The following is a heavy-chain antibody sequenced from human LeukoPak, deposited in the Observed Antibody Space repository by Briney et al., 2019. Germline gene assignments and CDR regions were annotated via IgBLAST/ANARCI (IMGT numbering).Heavy chain of an antibody. CDR3: AELGITMIGGV. V-gene: IGHV3-21*01. CDR2: ISSSGTYI. Sequence: GGSLRLSCAASGFTFSRFSMDWVRQAPGKGLEWVSSISSSGTYIYYADSVKGRFTISRDSAKNSPYPQMNSLRAEDTAVYYCAELGITMIGGVWGKGTTVTISS. J-gene: IGHJ6*04. CDR1: GFTFSRFS. D-gene: IGHD3-10*02.